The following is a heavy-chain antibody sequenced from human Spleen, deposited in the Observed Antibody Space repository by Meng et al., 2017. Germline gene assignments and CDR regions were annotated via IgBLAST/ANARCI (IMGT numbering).Heavy chain of an antibody. CDR1: GFTFSDYY. Sequence: GGSLRLSCAASGFTFSDYYMSWIRQAPGTGLEWVSYISSSGGTIYYADSMKGRFTISRDNAKNSLYLQMNSLRAEDTAVYYCARGRGLRYFDWLYWGQGTLVTVSS. J-gene: IGHJ4*02. D-gene: IGHD3-9*01. CDR2: ISSSGGTI. CDR3: ARGRGLRYFDWLY. V-gene: IGHV3-11*04.